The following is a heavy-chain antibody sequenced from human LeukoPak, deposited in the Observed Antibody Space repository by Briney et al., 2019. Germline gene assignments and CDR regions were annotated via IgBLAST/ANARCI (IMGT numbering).Heavy chain of an antibody. V-gene: IGHV3-48*04. CDR2: ISSSGSTI. CDR1: GFTFISYS. CDR3: AKQAISSSLYYFDY. J-gene: IGHJ4*02. D-gene: IGHD6-13*01. Sequence: GGSLRLSCAASGFTFISYSMNRVRQAPGKGLEWVSSISSSGSTIYYADSVKGRFTISRDNAKNSLYLQMNSLRAEDTAVYYCAKQAISSSLYYFDYWGQGTLVTVSS.